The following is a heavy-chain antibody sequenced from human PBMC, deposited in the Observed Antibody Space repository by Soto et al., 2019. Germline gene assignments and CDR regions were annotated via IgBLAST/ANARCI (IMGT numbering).Heavy chain of an antibody. Sequence: QVQLVESGGGVVQPGRSLRLSCAASGFTFSSYGMHWVRQAPGKGLEWVAVISYDGSNKYYADSVKGRFTISRDNSKNTLYLQMNSLRAEDTPVYYCAKGPDYYSFDYWGQRTLVTVSS. D-gene: IGHD1-26*01. CDR3: AKGPDYYSFDY. J-gene: IGHJ4*02. CDR1: GFTFSSYG. CDR2: ISYDGSNK. V-gene: IGHV3-30*18.